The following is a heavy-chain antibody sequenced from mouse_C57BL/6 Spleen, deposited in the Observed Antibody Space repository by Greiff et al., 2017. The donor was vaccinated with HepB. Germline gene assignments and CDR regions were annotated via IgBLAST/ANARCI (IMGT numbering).Heavy chain of an antibody. CDR3: ARDRLRSYAMDY. CDR2: ISDGGSYT. V-gene: IGHV5-4*01. D-gene: IGHD2-2*01. J-gene: IGHJ4*01. CDR1: GFTFSSYA. Sequence: EVKVVESGGGLVKPGGSLKLSCAASGFTFSSYAMSWVRQTPEKRLEWVATISDGGSYTYYPDNVKGRFTISRDNAKNNLYLQMSHLKSEDTAMYYCARDRLRSYAMDYWGQGTSVTVSS.